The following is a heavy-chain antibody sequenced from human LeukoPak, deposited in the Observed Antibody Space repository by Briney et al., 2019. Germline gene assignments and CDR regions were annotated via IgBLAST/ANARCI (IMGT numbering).Heavy chain of an antibody. D-gene: IGHD3-22*01. CDR3: ARMLSYYDSSGYSLLDY. CDR1: GGTFSSYA. V-gene: IGHV1-69*13. Sequence: ASVKVSCKASGGTFSSYAISWVRQAPGQGLEWIGGIIPIFGTANYAQKFQGRVTITADESTSTAYMELSSLRSEDTAVYYCARMLSYYDSSGYSLLDYWGQGTLVTVSS. J-gene: IGHJ4*02. CDR2: IIPIFGTA.